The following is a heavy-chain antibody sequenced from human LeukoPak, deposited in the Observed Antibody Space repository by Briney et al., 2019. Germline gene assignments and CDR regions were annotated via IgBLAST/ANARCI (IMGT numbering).Heavy chain of an antibody. Sequence: GGSLRLSCAASGFTFDDYAMHWVRQAPGKGLEWVSGISWNSGSIGYADSVKGRFTISRDNAKNSLYLQMNSLRAEDTALYYCAKDRGYDRGGDFDYWGQGTLVTVSS. CDR1: GFTFDDYA. D-gene: IGHD5-12*01. V-gene: IGHV3-9*01. J-gene: IGHJ4*02. CDR3: AKDRGYDRGGDFDY. CDR2: ISWNSGSI.